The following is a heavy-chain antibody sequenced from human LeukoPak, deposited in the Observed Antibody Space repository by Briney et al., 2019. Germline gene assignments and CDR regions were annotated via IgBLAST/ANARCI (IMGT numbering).Heavy chain of an antibody. V-gene: IGHV1-46*01. CDR3: ARFRSGRAFHI. J-gene: IGHJ3*02. D-gene: IGHD3-10*01. Sequence: ASVKVSCKSSGSSFTIYYMHWVRQAPGQGLGWVGIINPSGDSTSYAQKFQGRVTMIRDTSTSTVYMELSSLRSEATAVYYCARFRSGRAFHIWGQGTMVTVPS. CDR1: GSSFTIYY. CDR2: INPSGDST.